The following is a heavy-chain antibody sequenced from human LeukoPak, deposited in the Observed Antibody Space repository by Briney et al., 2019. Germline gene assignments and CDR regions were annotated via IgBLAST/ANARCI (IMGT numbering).Heavy chain of an antibody. Sequence: PSETLSLTCTVSGGSISSSSYYWGWIRQPPGKGLEWIGSIYYSGSTYYNPSHKSRVTISVDTSKNQFSLKLSSVTAADTAVYYCAGGIAAIDALDYWGQGTLVTVSS. D-gene: IGHD6-13*01. V-gene: IGHV4-39*01. CDR1: GGSISSSSYY. CDR3: AGGIAAIDALDY. CDR2: IYYSGST. J-gene: IGHJ4*02.